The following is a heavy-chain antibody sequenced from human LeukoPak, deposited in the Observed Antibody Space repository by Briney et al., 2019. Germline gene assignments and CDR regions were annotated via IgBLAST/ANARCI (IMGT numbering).Heavy chain of an antibody. J-gene: IGHJ6*03. CDR3: ARVLRGYYYYMDV. V-gene: IGHV3-7*01. CDR2: IKQDGSEK. D-gene: IGHD3-10*01. CDR1: GFTFSSYW. Sequence: PGGFLRLSCAASGFTFSSYWMSWVRQAPGKGLEWVANIKQDGSEKYYVDSVKGRFTISRDNAKNSLYLQMNSLRAEDTAVYYCARVLRGYYYYMDVWGKGTTVTVSS.